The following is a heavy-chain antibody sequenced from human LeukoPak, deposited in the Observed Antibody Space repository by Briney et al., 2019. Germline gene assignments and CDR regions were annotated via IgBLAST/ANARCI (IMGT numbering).Heavy chain of an antibody. CDR2: ITSSSSYI. D-gene: IGHD4-23*01. CDR1: GFTFSSYE. V-gene: IGHV3-21*01. J-gene: IGHJ4*02. CDR3: TKDLRYYYADNHSEMDEHDY. Sequence: GGSLRLSCAASGFTFSSYEMNWVRQAPGKGLEWVSSITSSSSYIYYADSVKGRFTISRHNAKNSLYLQLNSLRAEDTALYYCTKDLRYYYADNHSEMDEHDYWGQGTLVTVSS.